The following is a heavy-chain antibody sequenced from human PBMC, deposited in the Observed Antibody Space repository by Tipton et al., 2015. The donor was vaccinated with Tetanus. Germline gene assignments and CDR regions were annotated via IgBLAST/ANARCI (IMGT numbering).Heavy chain of an antibody. CDR2: IYPGDSYS. D-gene: IGHD3-10*01. CDR3: ARLPKHYSASGST. CDR1: GYMFSSHW. Sequence: QLVQSGAEVKQPGESLKISCKGSGYMFSSHWIGWVRQVPGKGLEWLGTIYPGDSYSTYSPSFEGQVTISADKSISTAYLQWTSLKASDTAIYFCARLPKHYSASGSTWGQGTLVTVSS. V-gene: IGHV5-51*01. J-gene: IGHJ5*02.